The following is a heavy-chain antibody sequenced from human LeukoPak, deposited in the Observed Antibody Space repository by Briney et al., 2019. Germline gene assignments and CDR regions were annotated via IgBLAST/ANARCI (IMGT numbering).Heavy chain of an antibody. CDR1: GYSFTSFW. V-gene: IGHV5-51*01. Sequence: GESLKISCQGSGYSFTSFWIAWVRQMPGKGREWRGIIYHGGSYTRYSPSFQGPVTISADKSISTAYLQWSSLKASDTAMYYCARQVDIAVAGYDYWGQGTLITVSS. CDR3: ARQVDIAVAGYDY. J-gene: IGHJ4*02. D-gene: IGHD6-13*01. CDR2: IYHGGSYT.